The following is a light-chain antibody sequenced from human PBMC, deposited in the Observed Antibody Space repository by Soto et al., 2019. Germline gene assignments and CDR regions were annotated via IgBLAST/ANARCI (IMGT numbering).Light chain of an antibody. CDR3: QQYKSYPWT. CDR1: QTISNF. V-gene: IGKV1-5*03. CDR2: RAS. Sequence: DIQMTQSPSTLSAFVGDSVAITCWASQTISNFLAWYQQKPGKAPKLLFYRASNLEGGVPSRFSGGGSGTEFTLTINSLQPDDSATYYCQQYKSYPWTFGQGTKVEIK. J-gene: IGKJ1*01.